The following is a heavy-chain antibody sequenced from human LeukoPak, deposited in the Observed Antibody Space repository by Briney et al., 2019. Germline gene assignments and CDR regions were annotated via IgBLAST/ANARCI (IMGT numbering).Heavy chain of an antibody. J-gene: IGHJ6*03. V-gene: IGHV3-23*01. D-gene: IGHD2-2*01. Sequence: GGSLRLSCAASGFTFSSYAMSWVRQAPGKGLEWVSAISGSGGSTYYADSVKGRFTISRDNAKNSLYLQMNSLRAEDTAVYYCARDGVVVPAAPSTNYYMDVWGKGTTVTVSS. CDR3: ARDGVVVPAAPSTNYYMDV. CDR2: ISGSGGST. CDR1: GFTFSSYA.